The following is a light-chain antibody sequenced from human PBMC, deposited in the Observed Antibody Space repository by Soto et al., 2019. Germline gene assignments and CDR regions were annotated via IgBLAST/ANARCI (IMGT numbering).Light chain of an antibody. CDR1: QSVSSSY. V-gene: IGKV3-20*01. CDR3: QQYGSSPWT. Sequence: EIVLTQSPGTLSLSPGERATLSCRASQSVSSSYLAWYQQKPGQAPRLLIYGASSRATGIPDWFSGSGSGTDFTLTISRLEREDFAVYYCQQYGSSPWTFGQGTKVEIK. J-gene: IGKJ1*01. CDR2: GAS.